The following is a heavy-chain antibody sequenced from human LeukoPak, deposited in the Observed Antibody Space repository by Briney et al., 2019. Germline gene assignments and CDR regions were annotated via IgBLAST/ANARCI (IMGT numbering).Heavy chain of an antibody. D-gene: IGHD2/OR15-2a*01. CDR2: ISTDGSST. J-gene: IGHJ6*02. V-gene: IGHV3-74*01. CDR3: ASYLTSIPSGMDV. Sequence: GGSLRLSCAASGFTFSRYWMHWLRQAPGKGPVXXPRISTDGSSTSYADSVKGRFTISRDNGKNTLYLQMNSLRAEDTAVYYCASYLTSIPSGMDVWGQGTTVTVSS. CDR1: GFTFSRYW.